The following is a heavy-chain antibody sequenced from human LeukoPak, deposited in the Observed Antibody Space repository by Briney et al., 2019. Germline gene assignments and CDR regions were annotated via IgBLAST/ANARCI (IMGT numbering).Heavy chain of an antibody. V-gene: IGHV1-69*13. Sequence: SVKVSCKASGGTFSSYAISWVRQAPGQGLEWMGGIIPIFGTANYAQKFQGRVTITADESTSTAYMELSSLRSEDTAVYYCARDLYCSGGSCSFNWFDPWGQGTLVTVSS. D-gene: IGHD2-15*01. CDR2: IIPIFGTA. J-gene: IGHJ5*02. CDR3: ARDLYCSGGSCSFNWFDP. CDR1: GGTFSSYA.